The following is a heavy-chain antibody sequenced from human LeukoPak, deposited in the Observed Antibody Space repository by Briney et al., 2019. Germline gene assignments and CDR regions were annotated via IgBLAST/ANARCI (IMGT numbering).Heavy chain of an antibody. CDR2: IYYSGST. V-gene: IGHV4-39*07. D-gene: IGHD3-3*01. J-gene: IGHJ6*04. CDR3: ARDFGNQWLLYPNWFDP. CDR1: GGSISSSSYY. Sequence: SETLSLTCTVSGGSISSSSYYWGWIRQPPGKGLEWIGSIYYSGSTYYNPSLKSRVTISVDTSRNQFSLKLSSVTAADTAVYYCARDFGNQWLLYPNWFDPWGRGTTVTVSS.